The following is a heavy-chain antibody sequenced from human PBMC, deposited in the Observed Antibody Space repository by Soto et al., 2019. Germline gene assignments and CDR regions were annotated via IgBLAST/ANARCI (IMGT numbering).Heavy chain of an antibody. CDR2: ISSSSSTI. CDR1: GFTFSSYS. V-gene: IGHV3-48*02. CDR3: AREGGLWLGSNAFDI. D-gene: IGHD5-18*01. J-gene: IGHJ3*02. Sequence: EVQLVESGGGLVQPGGSLRLSCAASGFTFSSYSMNWVRQAPGKGLEWVSYISSSSSTIYYADSVKGRFTICRDNAKNSRYLQMNSLRDEDTAVYYCAREGGLWLGSNAFDIWGQGTMVTVSS.